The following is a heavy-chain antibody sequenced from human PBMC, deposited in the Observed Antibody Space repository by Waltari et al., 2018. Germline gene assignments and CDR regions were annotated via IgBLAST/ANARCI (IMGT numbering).Heavy chain of an antibody. CDR3: TRAAYCSGSFCFKDFDY. J-gene: IGHJ4*02. CDR1: GFSITTTGTG. D-gene: IGHD2-15*01. V-gene: IGHV2-70*04. Sequence: QVTLKESGPALLKPTQTLTLTCTFPGFSITTTGTGVSWIRQPPGKALEWLASIYWDDDKFYSTSLESRLTISKDTSKNQVVLTMTSMDPVDTATYYCTRAAYCSGSFCFKDFDYWGQGVLVTVSS. CDR2: IYWDDDK.